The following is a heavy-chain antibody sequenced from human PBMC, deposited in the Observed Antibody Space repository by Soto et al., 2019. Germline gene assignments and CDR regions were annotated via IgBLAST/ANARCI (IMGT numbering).Heavy chain of an antibody. CDR2: IDAGNGNT. CDR1: GYTFTSYP. D-gene: IGHD5-18*01. Sequence: QVQLVQSGAEVKKPGASVKVSCKASGYTFTSYPIYWVRQAPGQRLEWMGWIDAGNGNTKYSQRFQGRVTFTTDTSASTAYMDLSSLRSEDTAVFYCARAGYNYASPYYGMDVWGQGTTVTVSS. V-gene: IGHV1-3*01. J-gene: IGHJ6*02. CDR3: ARAGYNYASPYYGMDV.